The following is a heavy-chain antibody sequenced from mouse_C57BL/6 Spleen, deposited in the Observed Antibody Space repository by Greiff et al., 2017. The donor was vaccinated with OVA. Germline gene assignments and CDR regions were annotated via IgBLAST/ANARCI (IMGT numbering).Heavy chain of an antibody. CDR1: GFTFSSYA. CDR2: ISDGGSYT. J-gene: IGHJ4*01. V-gene: IGHV5-4*01. Sequence: EVQGVESGGGLVKPGGSLKLSCAASGFTFSSYAMSWVRQTPEKRLEWVATISDGGSYTYYPDNVKGRFTISRDNAKNNLYLQMSHLKSEDTAMYYCARDRRALTGTDYYAMDYWGQGTSVTVSS. CDR3: ARDRRALTGTDYYAMDY. D-gene: IGHD4-1*01.